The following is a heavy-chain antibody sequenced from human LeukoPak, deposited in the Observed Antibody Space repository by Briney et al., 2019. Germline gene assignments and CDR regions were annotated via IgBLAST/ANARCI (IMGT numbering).Heavy chain of an antibody. Sequence: SETLSLTCTVSGGSMSSYYWGWIRQPPGKGLEWIGSIYYSGSTYYNPSLKSRVTISVDTSKNQFSLKLSSVTAADTAVYYCASLRGLYSSSPIDYWGQGTLVTVSS. V-gene: IGHV4-39*07. CDR2: IYYSGST. D-gene: IGHD6-6*01. J-gene: IGHJ4*02. CDR3: ASLRGLYSSSPIDY. CDR1: GGSMSSYY.